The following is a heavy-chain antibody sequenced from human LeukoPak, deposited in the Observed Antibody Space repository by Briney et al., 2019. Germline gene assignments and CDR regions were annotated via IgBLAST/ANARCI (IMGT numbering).Heavy chain of an antibody. V-gene: IGHV3-23*01. CDR1: GFTFSSYA. Sequence: GGSLRLSCAASGFTFSSYAMSWVRQAPGKGPEWVSAISGSGGSTYYADAVKSRFTISRDNSKNTLYLQMNSLRAEDTAVYYCAKDLREYYYDSSGYRAFDYWGQGTLVTVSS. D-gene: IGHD3-22*01. J-gene: IGHJ4*02. CDR2: ISGSGGST. CDR3: AKDLREYYYDSSGYRAFDY.